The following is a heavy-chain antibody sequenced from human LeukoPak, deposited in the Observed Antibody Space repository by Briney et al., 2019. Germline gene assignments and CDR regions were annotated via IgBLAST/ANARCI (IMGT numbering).Heavy chain of an antibody. J-gene: IGHJ4*02. Sequence: PGGSLRLSCAASGFTFNNYNMNWVRQAPGKALEWVSSITSSGTYIFYADSVKGRFTISRDNAKNSLYLQMNSLRAEDTALYYCAKGGPEPYSSSWYGSGYWGQGTLVTVSS. D-gene: IGHD6-13*01. V-gene: IGHV3-21*04. CDR1: GFTFNNYN. CDR3: AKGGPEPYSSSWYGSGY. CDR2: ITSSGTYI.